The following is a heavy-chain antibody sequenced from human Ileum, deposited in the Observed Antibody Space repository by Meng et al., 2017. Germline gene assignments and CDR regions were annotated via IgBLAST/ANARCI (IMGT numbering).Heavy chain of an antibody. J-gene: IGHJ5*01. V-gene: IGHV4-34*08. CDR3: AMWVSPLNIDT. CDR2: INDSGTT. Sequence: QVQLQQWGAGLLMPSETLSLTCAVYGVTFSGYYCYWIRQPPGKGLEWIGEINDSGTTKYNPSLQSRVTMSADTSKKQFSLKLTSLTAADTAVYYCAMWVSPLNIDTWGQGTLVTVSS. CDR1: GVTFSGYY. D-gene: IGHD1-26*01.